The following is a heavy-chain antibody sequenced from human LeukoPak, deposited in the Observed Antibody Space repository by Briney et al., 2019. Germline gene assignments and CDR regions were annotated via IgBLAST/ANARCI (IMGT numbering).Heavy chain of an antibody. CDR2: IWYDGSSK. J-gene: IGHJ6*02. CDR1: GFTFSSYG. D-gene: IGHD3-10*01. V-gene: IGHV3-33*01. Sequence: GGSLRLSCAASGFTFSSYGMHWVRQAPGKGLEWVAVIWYDGSSKYYADSVKGRFTISRDNSKNTLYLQMNSLRAEDTAVYYCARDRGLQLRGVIITSLNYGMDVWGQGTTVTVSS. CDR3: ARDRGLQLRGVIITSLNYGMDV.